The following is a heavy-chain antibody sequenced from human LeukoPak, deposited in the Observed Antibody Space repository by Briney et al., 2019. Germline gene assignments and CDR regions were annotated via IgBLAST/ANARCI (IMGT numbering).Heavy chain of an antibody. J-gene: IGHJ6*02. CDR2: IYSGGST. V-gene: IGHV3-66*01. D-gene: IGHD2/OR15-2a*01. Sequence: GGSLRLSCAASGFTVSSNYMSWVRQAPGKGLEWVSVIYSGGSTYYADSVRGRFTISRDNSKNTLYLQMNSLRAEDTAVYYCARVSIFSRYGMDVWGQGTTVTVSS. CDR3: ARVSIFSRYGMDV. CDR1: GFTVSSNY.